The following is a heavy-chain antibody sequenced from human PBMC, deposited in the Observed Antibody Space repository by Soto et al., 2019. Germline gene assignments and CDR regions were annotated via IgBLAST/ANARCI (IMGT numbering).Heavy chain of an antibody. Sequence: GGSLRLSCAASGFTFSSSGMHWVRQAPGKGLEWVAAISDDGSHEYYADSVKGRFTISRDNSKNTLYLQMNSLRPEDTAVYYCAKDRSSSWTMDYWGQGTLVNVSS. CDR1: GFTFSSSG. J-gene: IGHJ4*02. CDR3: AKDRSSSWTMDY. V-gene: IGHV3-30*18. CDR2: ISDDGSHE. D-gene: IGHD6-13*01.